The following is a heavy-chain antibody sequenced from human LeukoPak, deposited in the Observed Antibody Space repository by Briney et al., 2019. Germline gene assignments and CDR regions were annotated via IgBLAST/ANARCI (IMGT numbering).Heavy chain of an antibody. CDR3: ARAEGDLDY. CDR2: IFHSGST. J-gene: IGHJ4*02. V-gene: IGHV4-59*01. Sequence: SETLSLTCTVSGGSITTYYWSWIRQTPGKGLEWIGFIFHSGSTNYNPSLKSRVTISLNTSKTQFSLKLSSVTAADTAVYYCARAEGDLDYWGQGTLVTVSS. CDR1: GGSITTYY. D-gene: IGHD2-21*01.